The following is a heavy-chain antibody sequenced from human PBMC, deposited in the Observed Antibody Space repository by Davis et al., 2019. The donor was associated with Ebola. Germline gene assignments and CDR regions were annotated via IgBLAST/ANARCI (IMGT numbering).Heavy chain of an antibody. CDR2: IYPGDSDT. D-gene: IGHD3-3*01. J-gene: IGHJ4*02. Sequence: GESLKISCKGSGYSFTSYWISWVRQMPGKGLEWMGIIYPGDSDTRYSPSFQGQVTISADKSISTAYLQWSSLKASDTAMYYCARHGPDFWSGSFYWGQGTLVTVSS. CDR3: ARHGPDFWSGSFY. V-gene: IGHV5-51*01. CDR1: GYSFTSYW.